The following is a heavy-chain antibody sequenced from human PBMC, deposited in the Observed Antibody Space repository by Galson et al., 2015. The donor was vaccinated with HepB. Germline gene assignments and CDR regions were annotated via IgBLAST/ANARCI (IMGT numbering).Heavy chain of an antibody. J-gene: IGHJ5*02. CDR1: GYTFTSYD. V-gene: IGHV1-8*01. Sequence: SVKVSCKASGYTFTSYDINWVRQATGQGLEWMGWMNPNSGNTGYAQKFQGRVTMTRNTSISTAYMELSSLRSEDTAVYYCARGPTYYDFWSGYSPWGQGTLVTVSS. CDR2: MNPNSGNT. D-gene: IGHD3-3*01. CDR3: ARGPTYYDFWSGYSP.